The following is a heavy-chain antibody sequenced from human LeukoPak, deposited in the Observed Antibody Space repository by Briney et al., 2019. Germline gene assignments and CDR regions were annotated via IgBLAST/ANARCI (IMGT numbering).Heavy chain of an antibody. Sequence: QPGGSLRLSCAASGFTFSIYDLSWVRQAPGKGLECVSAIDRGVGSTYYADSVKGRFTISRDNSKNTLYLQMNNLRVDDTAVYYCARGTGTTSYYYYYYYMDVWGKGTTVTVSS. V-gene: IGHV3-23*01. CDR3: ARGTGTTSYYYYYYYMDV. J-gene: IGHJ6*03. CDR1: GFTFSIYD. CDR2: IDRGVGST. D-gene: IGHD1-7*01.